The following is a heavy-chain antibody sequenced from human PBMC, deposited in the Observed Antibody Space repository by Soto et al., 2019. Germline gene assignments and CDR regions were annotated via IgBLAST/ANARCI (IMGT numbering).Heavy chain of an antibody. Sequence: QVQLVESGGGVVQPGRSLRLSCAASGFTFSSYGMHWVRQAPGKGLEWVAVISYDGTDKYYVDSVKGRFTISRDNSKNTPYLQMTSLRPEDTAVYSCAKELRSSGWYLDYWGQGTLVTVSS. CDR1: GFTFSSYG. CDR3: AKELRSSGWYLDY. J-gene: IGHJ4*02. D-gene: IGHD6-19*01. CDR2: ISYDGTDK. V-gene: IGHV3-30*18.